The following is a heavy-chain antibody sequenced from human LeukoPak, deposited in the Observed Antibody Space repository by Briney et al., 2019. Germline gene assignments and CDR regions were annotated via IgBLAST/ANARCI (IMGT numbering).Heavy chain of an antibody. J-gene: IGHJ6*04. CDR2: IWYDGSDK. Sequence: GRSLRLSCAASGFTFSSYGMHWVRQAPGEGLEWVAVIWYDGSDKYYADSVKGRFTISRDNSKNTLYLQMNSLRAEDTAVYYCARAIRELWFGEMDVWGKGTTVTVSS. CDR1: GFTFSSYG. D-gene: IGHD3-10*01. CDR3: ARAIRELWFGEMDV. V-gene: IGHV3-33*01.